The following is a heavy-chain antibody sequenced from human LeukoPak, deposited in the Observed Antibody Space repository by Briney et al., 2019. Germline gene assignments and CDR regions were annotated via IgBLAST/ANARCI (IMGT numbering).Heavy chain of an antibody. D-gene: IGHD2-2*01. CDR3: ARDPKSQLLLDY. Sequence: SVKVSCKSSGFTFTDEYIHWVRQAPGQGLEWMGWINPYSGAINYAQKFQGRVTLTRDTSISTAYMELSRLTSGDTAVYYCARDPKSQLLLDYWGQGTLVTVSS. CDR2: INPYSGAI. V-gene: IGHV1-2*02. CDR1: GFTFTDEY. J-gene: IGHJ4*02.